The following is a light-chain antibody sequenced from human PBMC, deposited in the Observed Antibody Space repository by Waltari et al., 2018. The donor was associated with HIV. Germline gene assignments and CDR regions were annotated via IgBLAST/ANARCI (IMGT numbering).Light chain of an antibody. J-gene: IGLJ3*02. V-gene: IGLV2-11*01. Sequence: QSALTQPRSVYGSPGQSVTISCTGTSSDVGGYNYVSWYQQNPGKAPKFIIYDVTKRPSGVPDRFSGSKSGNTASLTISGLQAEDEADYYCCSYAGNYPVLFGGGTKLTVL. CDR3: CSYAGNYPVL. CDR2: DVT. CDR1: SSDVGGYNY.